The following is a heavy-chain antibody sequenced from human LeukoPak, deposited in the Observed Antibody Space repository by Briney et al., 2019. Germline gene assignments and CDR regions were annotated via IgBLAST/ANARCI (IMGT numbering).Heavy chain of an antibody. D-gene: IGHD7-27*01. CDR3: ARVPWGSYFDY. CDR1: GFTVSSNY. J-gene: IGHJ4*02. CDR2: IYSGGST. V-gene: IGHV3-53*01. Sequence: PGGSLRLSCAASGFTVSSNYMSWVRQAPGKGLEWVSVIYSGGSTYYADSVKGRFTISRDNSENTLYLQMNSLRAEDTAVYYCARVPWGSYFDYWGQGTLVTVSS.